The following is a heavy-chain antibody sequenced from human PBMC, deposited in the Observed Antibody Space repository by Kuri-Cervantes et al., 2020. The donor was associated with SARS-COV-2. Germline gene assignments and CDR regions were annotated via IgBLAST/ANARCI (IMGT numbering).Heavy chain of an antibody. CDR1: GFTFSSYA. CDR2: ISYDGSNK. V-gene: IGHV3-30*01. Sequence: GESLKISCAASGFTFSSYAMHWVRQAPGKGLEWVAVISYDGSNKYYADSVRGRFTISRDNSKNTLYLQMNSLRAEDTAVYYCARQRRIVVVTAIRGSYGMDVWGQGTTVTVSS. D-gene: IGHD2-21*02. J-gene: IGHJ6*02. CDR3: ARQRRIVVVTAIRGSYGMDV.